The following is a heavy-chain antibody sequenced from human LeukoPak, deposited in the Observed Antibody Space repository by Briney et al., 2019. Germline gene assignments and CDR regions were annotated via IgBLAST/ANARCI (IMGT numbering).Heavy chain of an antibody. CDR3: AREEVVVVVAVYYYYGMDV. CDR1: GFTFSSYS. J-gene: IGHJ6*02. V-gene: IGHV3-48*02. CDR2: ISSSSSTI. Sequence: GGSLRLSCAASGFTFSSYSMNWVRQAPGKGLEWVSYISSSSSTIYYADSVKGRFAISRDNAKNSLYLQMNSLRDEDTAVYYCAREEVVVVVAVYYYYGMDVWGQGTTVTVSS. D-gene: IGHD2-15*01.